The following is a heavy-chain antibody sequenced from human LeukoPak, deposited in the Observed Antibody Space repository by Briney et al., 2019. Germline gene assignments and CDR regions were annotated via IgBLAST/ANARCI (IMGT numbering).Heavy chain of an antibody. Sequence: SETLSLTCTVSGASVDSGSSYWSWIRQPPGKGLEWIGYIYYSGITNYNPSLKSRVTMSVDTSKNQFSLKLSSVTAADAAIYYCARDSRGHSGYDLDYWGQGTLVTVSS. D-gene: IGHD5-12*01. CDR1: GASVDSGSSY. CDR2: IYYSGIT. CDR3: ARDSRGHSGYDLDY. V-gene: IGHV4-61*01. J-gene: IGHJ4*02.